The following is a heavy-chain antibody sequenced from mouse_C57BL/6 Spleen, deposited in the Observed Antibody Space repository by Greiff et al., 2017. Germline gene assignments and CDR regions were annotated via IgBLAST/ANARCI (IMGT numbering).Heavy chain of an antibody. J-gene: IGHJ3*01. Sequence: EVKLVESGGGLVPPKGSLKLSCAASGFSFNTYAMNWVRQAPGQGLEWVARIRSKSNNYATYYADSVKDRFTISRDDSESMLYLQMNNLKTEDTAMYFCWRPYEYDGTPFAYWGQGTLVTVSA. V-gene: IGHV10-1*01. CDR1: GFSFNTYA. D-gene: IGHD2-4*01. CDR2: IRSKSNNYAT. CDR3: WRPYEYDGTPFAY.